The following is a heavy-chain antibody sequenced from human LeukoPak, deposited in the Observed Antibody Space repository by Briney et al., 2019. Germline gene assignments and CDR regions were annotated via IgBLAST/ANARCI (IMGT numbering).Heavy chain of an antibody. V-gene: IGHV1-69*04. D-gene: IGHD6-6*01. CDR3: ARGLGYSSSSLYFFDY. Sequence: SVKVSCKASGGTFSSYAISWVRQAPGQGLEWMGRIIPILGIANYAQKFQGRVTITADKSTSTAYMELSSLRSEDTAVYYCARGLGYSSSSLYFFDYWGQGALVTVSS. CDR1: GGTFSSYA. J-gene: IGHJ4*02. CDR2: IIPILGIA.